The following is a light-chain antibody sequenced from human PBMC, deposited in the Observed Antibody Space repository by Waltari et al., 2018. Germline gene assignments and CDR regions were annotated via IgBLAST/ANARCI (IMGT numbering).Light chain of an antibody. Sequence: EIVLTQSPGTLSLSLGERATLSCRASQSVPSRYLAWYQQRPGQAPRLLISGASSRATGIPDRFSGSGSGTDFTLTINRLEPEDFAVYYCQQYCSTPPWTFGQGTTVEIK. CDR1: QSVPSRY. V-gene: IGKV3-20*01. CDR2: GAS. CDR3: QQYCSTPPWT. J-gene: IGKJ1*01.